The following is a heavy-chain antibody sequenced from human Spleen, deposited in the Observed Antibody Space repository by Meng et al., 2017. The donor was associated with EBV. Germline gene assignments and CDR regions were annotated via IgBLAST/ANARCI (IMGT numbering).Heavy chain of an antibody. J-gene: IGHJ5*02. CDR3: VRGGGYGDYEGWFVP. Sequence: QVQLRAARSGLVQLTHASSLTRSVSGGYVNSGGYSWSWIQQPPRKGLVWIGYIYQSGSAYYNSSLESRVTMSVDMSKNQCSLRLSSVTAADTAGYYCVRGGGYGDYEGWFVPWGQGTLVTVSS. V-gene: IGHV4-30-2*01. D-gene: IGHD4-17*01. CDR1: GGYVNSGGYS. CDR2: IYQSGSA.